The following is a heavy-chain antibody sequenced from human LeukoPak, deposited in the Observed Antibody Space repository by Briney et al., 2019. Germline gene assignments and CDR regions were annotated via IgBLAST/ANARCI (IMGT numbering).Heavy chain of an antibody. CDR3: TRDLSAAARAYDY. Sequence: GGSLRLSCAASGFILSDYNMNWVRQAPGKGLEWVSFITISGTYITYADSVKGRFTISRDNAKNSLYLQMNSLRAEDTAVYYCTRDLSAAARAYDYWGQGTLVTVSS. CDR1: GFILSDYN. V-gene: IGHV3-21*01. J-gene: IGHJ4*02. CDR2: ITISGTYI. D-gene: IGHD2-15*01.